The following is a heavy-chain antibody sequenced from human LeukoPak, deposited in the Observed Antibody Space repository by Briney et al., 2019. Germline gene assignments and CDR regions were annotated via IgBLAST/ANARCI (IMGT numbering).Heavy chain of an antibody. Sequence: ASVKVSCKASGYTFTSYDINWVRQATGQGLEWMGWMNPNSGNTGYAQKFQGRVTMTRNTSISTAYMELSSLRSEDTAVYYCAVPAATDQGYGMDVWGQGTTVTVSS. D-gene: IGHD2-2*01. J-gene: IGHJ6*02. CDR3: AVPAATDQGYGMDV. V-gene: IGHV1-8*01. CDR2: MNPNSGNT. CDR1: GYTFTSYD.